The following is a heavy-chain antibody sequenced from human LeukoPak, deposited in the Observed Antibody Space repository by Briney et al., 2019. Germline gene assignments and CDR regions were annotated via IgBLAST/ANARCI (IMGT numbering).Heavy chain of an antibody. V-gene: IGHV3-23*01. CDR3: AKGASSAWLLYWFDP. CDR1: GFPSPSGLSFNNYA. CDR2: ISGSGAST. J-gene: IGHJ5*02. Sequence: PGGSLRLSCAASGFPSPSGLSFNNYAMAWVRPAPGTGLQWVSGISGSGASTYYSESVKGRFTISRDHSKNTLYLQMNNLRAEDTALYYCAKGASSAWLLYWFDPWGQGTLVTVSP. D-gene: IGHD3-22*01.